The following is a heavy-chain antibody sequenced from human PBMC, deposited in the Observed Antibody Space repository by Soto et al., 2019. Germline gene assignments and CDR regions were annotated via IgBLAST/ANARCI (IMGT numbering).Heavy chain of an antibody. CDR1: GFTFSSYG. Sequence: VGSLRLSCAASGFTFSSYGMHWVRQAPGKGLEWVAVISYDGSNKYYADSVKGRFTISRDNSKNTLYLQMNSLRAEDTAVYYCAKDKPITGTTGYYYYGMDVWGQGTTVTVSS. CDR2: ISYDGSNK. V-gene: IGHV3-30*18. CDR3: AKDKPITGTTGYYYYGMDV. J-gene: IGHJ6*02. D-gene: IGHD1-20*01.